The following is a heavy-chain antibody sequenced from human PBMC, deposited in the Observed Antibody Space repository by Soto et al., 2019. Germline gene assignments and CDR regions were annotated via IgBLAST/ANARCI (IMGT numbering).Heavy chain of an antibody. CDR3: AKDRRAGGNYGFYSDF. Sequence: PGGSLRLSCSASGFTFSGYGMTWVRQAPGKGLEWVSFSSATGAGTYYADSVKGRFTISRDNSKNTLYLQMTSLRADDTAVYYCAKDRRAGGNYGFYSDFWGQGALVTVPS. CDR2: SSATGAGT. V-gene: IGHV3-23*01. J-gene: IGHJ4*02. D-gene: IGHD1-7*01. CDR1: GFTFSGYG.